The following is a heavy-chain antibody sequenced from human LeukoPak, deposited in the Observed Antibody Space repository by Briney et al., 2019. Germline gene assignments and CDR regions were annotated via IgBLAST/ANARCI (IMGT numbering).Heavy chain of an antibody. Sequence: GGSLRLSCAASGFTFSSYAMSWVRQAPGKGLEWVSAISGSGGSTYYADSVKDRFTISRDNSKNTVYLQMSSLRAEDAALYFCASRQGPPYYYDYWGLGALVTVSS. CDR1: GFTFSSYA. J-gene: IGHJ4*02. CDR3: ASRQGPPYYYDY. CDR2: ISGSGGST. V-gene: IGHV3-23*01. D-gene: IGHD3-10*01.